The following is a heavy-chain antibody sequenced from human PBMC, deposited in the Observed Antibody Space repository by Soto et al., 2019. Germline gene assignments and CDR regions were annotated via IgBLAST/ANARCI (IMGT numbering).Heavy chain of an antibody. Sequence: ASVKVSCKASGGTFSSYTISWVRQAPGQGLEWMGRIIPILGIANYAQKFQGRVTITADKSTSTAYMELSSLRSEDTAVYYCASGPYCSSTSCYGYYYYYYMDVWGKGTTVTVSS. D-gene: IGHD2-2*01. CDR3: ASGPYCSSTSCYGYYYYYYMDV. J-gene: IGHJ6*03. CDR1: GGTFSSYT. CDR2: IIPILGIA. V-gene: IGHV1-69*02.